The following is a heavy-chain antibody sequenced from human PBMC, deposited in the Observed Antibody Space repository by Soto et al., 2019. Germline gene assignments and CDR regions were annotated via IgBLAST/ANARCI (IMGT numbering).Heavy chain of an antibody. CDR1: GYTFTSYY. J-gene: IGHJ6*03. CDR3: ARTGPVQLLSNSASIYYMDV. Sequence: ASVKVSCKASGYTFTSYYMHWVRQAPGQGLEWMGIINPSGGSSSYAQKFQGRVTMTRGTSTSTVYMELSSLRSEDTAVYYCARTGPVQLLSNSASIYYMDVWGKGTTVTVSS. V-gene: IGHV1-46*03. CDR2: INPSGGSS. D-gene: IGHD2-2*01.